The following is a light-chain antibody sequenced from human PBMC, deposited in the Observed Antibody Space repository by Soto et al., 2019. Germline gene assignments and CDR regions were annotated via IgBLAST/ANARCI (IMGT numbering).Light chain of an antibody. J-gene: IGLJ2*01. CDR3: SSYTSTTRI. CDR1: SSDVGDYNY. CDR2: EVT. V-gene: IGLV2-14*01. Sequence: QSALTQPASVSGSPGQSITISCSGFSSDVGDYNYVSWYQQHAGKVPKLIIYEVTNRPLGVSDRFSSSKSGYTASLTISGLQTDDEADYYCSSYTSTTRIFGGGTKLTVL.